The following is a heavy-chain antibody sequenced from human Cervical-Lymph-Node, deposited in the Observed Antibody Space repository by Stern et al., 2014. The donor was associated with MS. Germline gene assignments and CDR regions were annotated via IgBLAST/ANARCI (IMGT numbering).Heavy chain of an antibody. CDR2: ISSSSSYI. V-gene: IGHV3-21*01. Sequence: EVQLVESGGGLVKPGGSLRLSCAASGFTFSSYSMNWVRQAPGKGLEWVSSISSSSSYIYYADSVKGRFTISRDNAKNSLYLQMNSLRAEDTAVYYCARDTTSSSWYSEIDYWGQGTLVTVSS. CDR1: GFTFSSYS. J-gene: IGHJ4*02. D-gene: IGHD6-13*01. CDR3: ARDTTSSSWYSEIDY.